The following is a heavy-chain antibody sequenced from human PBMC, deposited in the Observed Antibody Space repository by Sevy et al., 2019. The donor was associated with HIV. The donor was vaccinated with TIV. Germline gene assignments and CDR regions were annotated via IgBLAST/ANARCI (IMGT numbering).Heavy chain of an antibody. J-gene: IGHJ6*02. CDR3: AREGGYTDQGMDV. CDR1: GFTFNIFS. CDR2: ISSSTI. D-gene: IGHD5-12*01. V-gene: IGHV3-48*01. Sequence: GGSLRLSCAASGFTFNIFSINWVRQAPGKGLEWASYISSSTIYYADSVKGRFTISRDNAKNSLSLQMNSLRAEDTAVYYCAREGGYTDQGMDVWGQGTTVTVSS.